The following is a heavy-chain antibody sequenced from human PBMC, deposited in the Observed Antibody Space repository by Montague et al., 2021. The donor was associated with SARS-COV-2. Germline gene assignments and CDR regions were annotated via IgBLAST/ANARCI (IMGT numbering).Heavy chain of an antibody. CDR2: IYSSGSA. Sequence: SETLSLTCTVSGGSINDYYWTWVRQPAGEGLEWIGRIYSSGSANXNPFLESRVTMSLDTSKNQFSLNVSSVTAADTAVYYCARVLPDPVRTQYAFDIWGQGTLVTVSS. J-gene: IGHJ3*02. CDR1: GGSINDYY. CDR3: ARVLPDPVRTQYAFDI. V-gene: IGHV4-4*07.